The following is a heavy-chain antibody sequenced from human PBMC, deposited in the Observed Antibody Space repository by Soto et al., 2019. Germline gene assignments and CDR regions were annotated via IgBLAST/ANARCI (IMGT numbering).Heavy chain of an antibody. V-gene: IGHV3-48*01. J-gene: IGHJ2*01. D-gene: IGHD4-17*01. CDR2: ISSSSSTI. CDR3: ARYGDYSWYFDL. CDR1: GFTFSSYI. Sequence: EVQLVESGGGLVQPGGSLRLSCAASGFTFSSYIMNWVRQAPGKGLEWVSFISSSSSTIYYADSVKGRFTISRDNAKNSLYLQMNSLRAEDTAVYFCARYGDYSWYFDLWGRGTLVTVSS.